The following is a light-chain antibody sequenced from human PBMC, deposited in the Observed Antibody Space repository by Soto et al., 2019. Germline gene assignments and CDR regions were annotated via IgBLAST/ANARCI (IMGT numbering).Light chain of an antibody. CDR2: SAS. CDR3: QQSQSFPLT. Sequence: DIHMTQSPSSLSASVGDRVTITCRASQSISRYLNWYQQKPGKAPKLLIYSASSFQSGVSSRFSGSGSGTDFTLTISSLQPEDFATYYCQQSQSFPLTFGGGTKVEIK. CDR1: QSISRY. V-gene: IGKV1-39*01. J-gene: IGKJ4*01.